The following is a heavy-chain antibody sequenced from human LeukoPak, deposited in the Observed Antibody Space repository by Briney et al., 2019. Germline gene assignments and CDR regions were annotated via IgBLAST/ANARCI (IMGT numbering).Heavy chain of an antibody. CDR1: GGSISSYY. J-gene: IGHJ5*02. V-gene: IGHV4-4*07. CDR3: ARGRRYDSSGYYPRNGNWFDP. Sequence: SSETLSLTCTVSGGSISSYYWSWIRQPAGKGLEWIGRIYTSGSTNYNPSLKSRVTMSVDTSKNQFSLKLSSVTAADTVVYYCARGRRYDSSGYYPRNGNWFDPWGQGTLVTVSS. CDR2: IYTSGST. D-gene: IGHD3-22*01.